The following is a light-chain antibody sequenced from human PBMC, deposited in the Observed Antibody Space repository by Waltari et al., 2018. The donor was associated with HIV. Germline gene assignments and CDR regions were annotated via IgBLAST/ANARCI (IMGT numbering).Light chain of an antibody. Sequence: ELTQPPSVSGAPGQRVTISCTGSSSNIGAGYDVHWYQQLPGTAPKLLIYGNSNRPSGVPDRFSGSKSGTSAALAITGLQAEDEADYYCQSYDSSLSAYVVFGGGTKLTVL. CDR2: GNS. V-gene: IGLV1-40*01. J-gene: IGLJ2*01. CDR1: SSNIGAGYD. CDR3: QSYDSSLSAYVV.